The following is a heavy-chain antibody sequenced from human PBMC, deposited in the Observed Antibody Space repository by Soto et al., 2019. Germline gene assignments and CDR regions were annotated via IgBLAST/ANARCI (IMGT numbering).Heavy chain of an antibody. V-gene: IGHV3-23*01. CDR2: ISGSGGST. D-gene: IGHD3-9*01. CDR3: AKDFHLLDILTGYYNLNAFDI. J-gene: IGHJ3*02. Sequence: GGSLRLSCAASGFTFSSYAMSWVRQAPGKGLEWVSAISGSGGSTYYADSVKGRFTISRDNSKNTLYLQMNSLRAEDTAVYYCAKDFHLLDILTGYYNLNAFDIWGQGTMVTVSS. CDR1: GFTFSSYA.